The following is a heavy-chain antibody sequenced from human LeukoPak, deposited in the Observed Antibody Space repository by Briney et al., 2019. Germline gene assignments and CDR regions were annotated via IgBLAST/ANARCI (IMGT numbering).Heavy chain of an antibody. Sequence: GGSLRLSCAASGFTFSRYWMHWVRQAPGKGLVWVSRIKTDGTYTSYADSVKGRFTISRDNSKNTLYLQMNSLRAEDTAVYYCARGRALYDSGSYSQPSYYFDYWGQGTLVTVSS. CDR3: ARGRALYDSGSYSQPSYYFDY. D-gene: IGHD3-10*01. CDR2: IKTDGTYT. J-gene: IGHJ4*02. CDR1: GFTFSRYW. V-gene: IGHV3-74*01.